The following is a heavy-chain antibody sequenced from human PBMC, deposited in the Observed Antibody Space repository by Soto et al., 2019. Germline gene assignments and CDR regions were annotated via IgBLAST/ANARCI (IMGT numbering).Heavy chain of an antibody. Sequence: EVQLLESGGGLVQPGGSLRLSCAASGITFNTYAMTWVRQAPGMGLEWVSAISGSGGSTYYADSVRDRFTVSRDNAKNTLYLQMNSLRGEDQAVYYCAKRGDYRSFDYWGQGTLVTVSS. CDR2: ISGSGGST. D-gene: IGHD3-16*01. CDR1: GITFNTYA. V-gene: IGHV3-23*01. CDR3: AKRGDYRSFDY. J-gene: IGHJ4*02.